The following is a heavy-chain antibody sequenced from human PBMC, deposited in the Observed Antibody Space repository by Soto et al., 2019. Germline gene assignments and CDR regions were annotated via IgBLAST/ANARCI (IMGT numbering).Heavy chain of an antibody. CDR3: ARSNCSGGSCYPLPLDY. Sequence: GGSLRLSCAASGFTFSSYGMHWVRQAPGKGLEWVAVIWYDGSNKYYADSVKGRFTISRDNSKNTLYLQMNSLRAEDTAVYYCARSNCSGGSCYPLPLDYWGQGTLVTVSS. J-gene: IGHJ4*02. V-gene: IGHV3-33*01. CDR2: IWYDGSNK. CDR1: GFTFSSYG. D-gene: IGHD2-15*01.